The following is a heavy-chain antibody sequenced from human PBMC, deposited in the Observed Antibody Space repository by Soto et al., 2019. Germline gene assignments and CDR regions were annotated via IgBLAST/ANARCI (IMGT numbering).Heavy chain of an antibody. CDR3: AREGILGLFDAYDL. CDR2: ISTHNGNT. J-gene: IGHJ3*01. V-gene: IGHV1-18*04. D-gene: IGHD3-3*01. CDR1: VFTSSG. Sequence: QDQLVQSGAEVKKPGASVKVSCKASVFTSSGISWVRQAPGQRLEWMGWISTHNGNTIYAQKFQGRVSMTMDTSTTTVYMELRSLRPDDTAVYLCAREGILGLFDAYDLLGQGTMVTVSS.